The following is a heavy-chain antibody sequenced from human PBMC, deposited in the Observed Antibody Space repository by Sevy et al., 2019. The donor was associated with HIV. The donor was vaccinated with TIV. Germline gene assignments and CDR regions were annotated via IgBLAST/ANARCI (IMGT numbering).Heavy chain of an antibody. Sequence: GGSLRLSCAASGFSFSDYYMGWVRQAPGKGLEWVANIYQDGSQENYVDSVKGRFTIPRDNAKNSVYLQMNSLRVDDTGIYYCTREWWPGDYWGQGTLVTVSS. V-gene: IGHV3-7*01. J-gene: IGHJ4*02. CDR3: TREWWPGDY. D-gene: IGHD2-15*01. CDR1: GFSFSDYY. CDR2: IYQDGSQE.